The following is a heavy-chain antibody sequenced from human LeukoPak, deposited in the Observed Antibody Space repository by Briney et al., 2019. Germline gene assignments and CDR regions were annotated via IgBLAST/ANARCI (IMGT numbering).Heavy chain of an antibody. CDR3: AGQYDSWSDSGQKNWFDP. D-gene: IGHD3-3*01. J-gene: IGHJ5*02. CDR2: IYYSGST. CDR1: GGSISSSSYY. Sequence: PSETLSLTCTVSGGSISSSSYYWGWIRQPPGKGLEWIGSIYYSGSTYYNPSLKSRVTISEDTSKNQFSLKLTSVTAADTAVYYCAGQYDSWSDSGQKNWFDPWGQGTLVTVSS. V-gene: IGHV4-39*01.